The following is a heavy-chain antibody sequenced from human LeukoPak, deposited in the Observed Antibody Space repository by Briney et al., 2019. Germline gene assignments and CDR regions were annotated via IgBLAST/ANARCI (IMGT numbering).Heavy chain of an antibody. CDR3: APREVPAALDY. CDR1: GFTFSSYA. V-gene: IGHV3-23*01. J-gene: IGHJ4*02. Sequence: HPGGCLRLSCAASGFTFSSYAMSWVRRAPGKGLEWVSAISGSGGSTYYADSVKGRFTIPRDNSRNTLYLQMNSLRAEDTAVYYCAPREVPAALDYWGQGTLVTVSS. CDR2: ISGSGGST. D-gene: IGHD2-2*01.